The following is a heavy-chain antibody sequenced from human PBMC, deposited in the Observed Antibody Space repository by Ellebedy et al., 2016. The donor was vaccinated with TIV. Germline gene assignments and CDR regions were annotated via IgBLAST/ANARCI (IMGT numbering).Heavy chain of an antibody. V-gene: IGHV4-39*07. J-gene: IGHJ4*02. Sequence: SETLSLTCTVSGDSVSSDSYYWAWIRQPPGKGLQWIASIYYSGNTYSDPSLRSRVTISVETSKNQFSLKLNSVTAADTAMYYCARDSGSSSWYVYYFDYWGQGTLVTVSS. CDR1: GDSVSSDSYY. CDR3: ARDSGSSSWYVYYFDY. CDR2: IYYSGNT. D-gene: IGHD6-13*01.